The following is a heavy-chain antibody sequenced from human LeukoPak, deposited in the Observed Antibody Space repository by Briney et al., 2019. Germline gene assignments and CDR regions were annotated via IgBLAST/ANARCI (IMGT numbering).Heavy chain of an antibody. CDR1: GFTFDDYA. D-gene: IGHD5-24*01. J-gene: IGHJ4*02. V-gene: IGHV3-43*02. Sequence: PGGSLRLSCAASGFTFDDYAMHWLRHAPGKGLERVSLISGDADRTYYADSVKGRFTISRDDSKNSLYLQMNSLRTEDTAFYYCAKDVYRGLDMATRPDYWGQGTLVIVSS. CDR2: ISGDADRT. CDR3: AKDVYRGLDMATRPDY.